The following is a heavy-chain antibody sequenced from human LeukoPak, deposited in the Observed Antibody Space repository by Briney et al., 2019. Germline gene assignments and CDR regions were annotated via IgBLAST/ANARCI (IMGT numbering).Heavy chain of an antibody. Sequence: GGSLRLSCAASGFTFSNYAMHWVRQAPGKGLEWVAVISYDGSNKYYADSVKGRFAISRDNARNSLYLQMNSLRVEDTAVYYCAKDGWLESGRTPFYFDSWGQGTLVTVSS. CDR2: ISYDGSNK. D-gene: IGHD3-10*01. CDR3: AKDGWLESGRTPFYFDS. V-gene: IGHV3-30*09. CDR1: GFTFSNYA. J-gene: IGHJ4*02.